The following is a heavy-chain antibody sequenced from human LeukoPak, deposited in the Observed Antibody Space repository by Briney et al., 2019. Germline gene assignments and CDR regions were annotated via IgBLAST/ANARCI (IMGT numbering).Heavy chain of an antibody. CDR1: GFTFSSYT. J-gene: IGHJ4*02. Sequence: GRSLRLSCVASGFTFSSYTIHWVRRAPGKGLEWVALISYDGSDKYYADSVRGRFTISRDNSKNMLYLQMNSLRAEDTAVYYCARAPGYGAAYYFDYWGQGTLVTVSS. CDR3: ARAPGYGAAYYFDY. V-gene: IGHV3-30*04. CDR2: ISYDGSDK. D-gene: IGHD1-1*01.